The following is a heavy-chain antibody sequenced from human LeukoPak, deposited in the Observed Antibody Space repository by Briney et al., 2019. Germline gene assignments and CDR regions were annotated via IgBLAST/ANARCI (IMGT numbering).Heavy chain of an antibody. D-gene: IGHD3-3*01. CDR2: ISPYNGNT. CDR3: AWEWSHFGDY. J-gene: IGHJ4*02. Sequence: ASVKVSCKTSGYTFTSQGIYWVRQAPGQGLEYMGWISPYNGNTNYAQKLQGRVFMTTDTSTNTAYMELRSLRSDDTAVYYCAWEWSHFGDYWGQGALVTVSS. V-gene: IGHV1-18*01. CDR1: GYTFTSQG.